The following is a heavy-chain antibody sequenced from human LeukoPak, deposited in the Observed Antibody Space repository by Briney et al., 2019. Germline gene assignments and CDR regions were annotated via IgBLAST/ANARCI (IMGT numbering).Heavy chain of an antibody. CDR1: GGSISSYY. CDR2: INQSGST. J-gene: IGHJ4*02. V-gene: IGHV4-34*01. D-gene: IGHD6-19*01. Sequence: SETLSLTCTVSGGSISSYYWSWIRQPPGKGLEWIGEINQSGSTNYNPSLKSRVTISVDTSKNHFSLKLSSVTAADTAVYYCASSSGWYPFDYWGQGTLVTVSS. CDR3: ASSSGWYPFDY.